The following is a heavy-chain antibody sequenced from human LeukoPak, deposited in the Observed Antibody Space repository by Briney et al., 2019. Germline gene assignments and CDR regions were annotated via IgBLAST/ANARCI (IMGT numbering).Heavy chain of an antibody. D-gene: IGHD3-3*01. CDR3: AGGGRYYTMDY. CDR1: GGSISSYY. Sequence: SETLSLTCTVSGGSISSYYWSWIRQPPGKGLEWIGYIYYSGSTNYNPSLKSRVTISVDTSKNQFSLKLSSVTAADTAVYYCAGGGRYYTMDYWGQGTLVTVSS. J-gene: IGHJ4*02. V-gene: IGHV4-59*08. CDR2: IYYSGST.